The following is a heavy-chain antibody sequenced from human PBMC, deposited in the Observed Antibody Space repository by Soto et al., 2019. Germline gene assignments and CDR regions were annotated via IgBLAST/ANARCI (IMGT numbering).Heavy chain of an antibody. V-gene: IGHV3-23*01. CDR3: AKRAAAGPFDY. CDR2: ISGSGGST. Sequence: PGGSLRLSCAASGFTFSSYAMSWVRQAPGKGLEWVSVISGSGGSTYYADSVKGRFTIPRDNSKNTRYLQMNSLRAEDTAGYYCAKRAAAGPFDYWGQGTLVTVSS. D-gene: IGHD6-13*01. CDR1: GFTFSSYA. J-gene: IGHJ4*02.